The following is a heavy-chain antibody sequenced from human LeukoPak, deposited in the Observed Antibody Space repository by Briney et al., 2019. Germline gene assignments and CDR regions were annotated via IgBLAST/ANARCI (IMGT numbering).Heavy chain of an antibody. D-gene: IGHD1-26*01. CDR1: GFTFSSCA. CDR2: ISDNGINT. CDR3: TKELRMVGFTKGFDY. Sequence: GGSLRLSCAASGFTFSSCAMSWVRQAPGKGLEWVSAISDNGINTWHADSVKGRFTISRDNSKNSPYLQMNSLRAEDTAVYYCTKELRMVGFTKGFDYWGQGILVTVSS. J-gene: IGHJ4*02. V-gene: IGHV3-23*01.